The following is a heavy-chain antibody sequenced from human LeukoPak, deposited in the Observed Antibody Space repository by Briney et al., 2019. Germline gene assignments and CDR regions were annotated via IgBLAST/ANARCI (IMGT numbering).Heavy chain of an antibody. CDR3: AKEGRDYDFWSGHYYYYIDV. CDR2: ISGSGGST. V-gene: IGHV3-23*01. CDR1: GFTFSNHG. D-gene: IGHD3-3*01. J-gene: IGHJ6*03. Sequence: GGSLRLSCTASGFTFSNHGMDWVRQAPGKGLEWVSAISGSGGSTYYADSVKGRFTISRDNSKNTLYLQMNSLRAEDTAVYYCAKEGRDYDFWSGHYYYYIDVWGKGTTVTVSS.